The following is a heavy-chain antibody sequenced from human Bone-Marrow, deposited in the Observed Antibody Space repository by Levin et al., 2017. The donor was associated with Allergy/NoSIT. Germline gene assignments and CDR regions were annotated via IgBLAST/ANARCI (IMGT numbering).Heavy chain of an antibody. V-gene: IGHV3-23*01. D-gene: IGHD5-18*01. CDR1: GFIFSSYA. J-gene: IGHJ4*02. CDR3: AKDQGFNHGYGFNY. Sequence: GGSLRLSCAASGFIFSSYAMSWVRQAPGKGLEWVSFITGSGGVTDYAESVKGRFIITRDNSKNVLYLDMDTLRADDTAVYYCAKDQGFNHGYGFNYWGQGTLVTVSS. CDR2: ITGSGGVT.